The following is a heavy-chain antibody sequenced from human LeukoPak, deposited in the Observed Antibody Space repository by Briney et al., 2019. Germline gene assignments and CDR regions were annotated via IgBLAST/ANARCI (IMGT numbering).Heavy chain of an antibody. D-gene: IGHD3-16*01. Sequence: GGSLRLSCAASGFTFSSYVMSWVRQAPGKGLVWVSRINSDGSSTTYADSVKGRFTISRDNAKNTLYLQMNSLRAEDTAVYFCAREKVGVPRLFDIWGQGTMVTVSS. J-gene: IGHJ3*02. CDR3: AREKVGVPRLFDI. CDR2: INSDGSST. V-gene: IGHV3-74*01. CDR1: GFTFSSYV.